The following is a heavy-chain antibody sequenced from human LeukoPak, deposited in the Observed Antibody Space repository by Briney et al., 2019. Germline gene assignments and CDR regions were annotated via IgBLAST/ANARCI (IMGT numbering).Heavy chain of an antibody. CDR3: ARDLSGYGGIDY. D-gene: IGHD4-23*01. V-gene: IGHV3-48*02. CDR2: TSSRSSAI. J-gene: IGHJ4*02. Sequence: GGSLRLSCAASGFTFSSYSMNWVRQAPGKGLEWVSYTSSRSSAIFYADSVKGRFTISRDNAKNSLYLQMNSLRDEDTAVYYCARDLSGYGGIDYWGQGTLVTVSS. CDR1: GFTFSSYS.